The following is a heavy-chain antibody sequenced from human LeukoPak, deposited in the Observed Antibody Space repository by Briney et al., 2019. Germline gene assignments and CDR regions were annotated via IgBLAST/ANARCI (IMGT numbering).Heavy chain of an antibody. D-gene: IGHD2-2*01. V-gene: IGHV1-2*02. Sequence: ASVKVSCKASGYTFTGYYMHWVRQAPGQGLEWMGWINPNSGGTNYAQKFQGRVTMTRDTSISTAYMELSRLRSDDTAVYYCVRHCSSTSCLPDGNYWGQGTLVTVSS. CDR2: INPNSGGT. CDR1: GYTFTGYY. CDR3: VRHCSSTSCLPDGNY. J-gene: IGHJ4*02.